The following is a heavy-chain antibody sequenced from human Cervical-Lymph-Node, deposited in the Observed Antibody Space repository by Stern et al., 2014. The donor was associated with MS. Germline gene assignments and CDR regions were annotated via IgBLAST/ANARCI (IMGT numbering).Heavy chain of an antibody. CDR3: ARRSYRGYDAFDLDY. V-gene: IGHV5-51*01. D-gene: IGHD5-12*01. CDR2: IYPADSDT. J-gene: IGHJ4*02. CDR1: GNSFHSYW. Sequence: VQLVQSGAEVTKPGESLKISCKDSGNSFHSYWIGWGRQLAGTGLEWLGIIYPADSDTRYRQAFQGPGPLSADQSSSTAYLQWRSLKASDTAFYYCARRSYRGYDAFDLDYWGQGTLVSVSS.